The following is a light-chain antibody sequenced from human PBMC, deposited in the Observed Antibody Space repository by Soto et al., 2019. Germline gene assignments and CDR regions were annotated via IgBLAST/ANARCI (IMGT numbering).Light chain of an antibody. Sequence: IVLTQSPAALSVSPGERATLSCRASQSVSTNLAWYQQKPGQPPRLLIYGASTRATGVPARFSGSGSGTEFTLPISSMEFEDVAVYYCQQYNAWPSSTFGQGTK. CDR3: QQYNAWPSST. J-gene: IGKJ2*02. V-gene: IGKV3-15*01. CDR1: QSVSTN. CDR2: GAS.